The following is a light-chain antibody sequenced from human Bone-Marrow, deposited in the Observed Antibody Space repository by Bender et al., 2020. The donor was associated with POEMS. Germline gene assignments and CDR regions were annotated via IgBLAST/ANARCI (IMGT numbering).Light chain of an antibody. CDR1: SSNIGYYNL. J-gene: IGLJ2*01. Sequence: QSDLTQPASVSGSPGQSITLSCTGTSSNIGYYNLVSWYQQHADKAPRLLIYEVTKRPSGVPDRFSGSKSGNTASLTVSGLQAEDEADYYCNACAVTSNFRVFGGGTKLTVL. V-gene: IGLV2-14*02. CDR2: EVT. CDR3: NACAVTSNFRV.